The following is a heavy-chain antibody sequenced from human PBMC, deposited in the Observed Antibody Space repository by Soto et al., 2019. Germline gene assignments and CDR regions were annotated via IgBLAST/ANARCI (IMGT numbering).Heavy chain of an antibody. D-gene: IGHD2-15*01. CDR2: ISYDGSNK. J-gene: IGHJ4*02. Sequence: GGSLRLSCAASGFTFSSYGMHWVRQAPGKGLEWVAIISYDGSNKYYGDSVKGRFTISRDNSKNTLYLQMNSLRVEDTAVYYCAKDPRLGYCSSGSCYGDFWGQGTLVTVSS. CDR1: GFTFSSYG. V-gene: IGHV3-30*18. CDR3: AKDPRLGYCSSGSCYGDF.